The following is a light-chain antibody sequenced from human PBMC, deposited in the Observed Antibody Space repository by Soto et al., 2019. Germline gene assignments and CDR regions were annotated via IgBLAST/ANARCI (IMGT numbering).Light chain of an antibody. CDR1: QSIGTF. J-gene: IGKJ1*01. CDR3: QQAFSAEWT. CDR2: TSF. V-gene: IGKV1-39*01. Sequence: ASVGDRVSITCRASQSIGTFLNWYQQKPGEAPNLLIHTSFTLYSGVPSRFSGTGSGTDFTLTISSLQPEDFATYFCQQAFSAEWTFGQGTKV.